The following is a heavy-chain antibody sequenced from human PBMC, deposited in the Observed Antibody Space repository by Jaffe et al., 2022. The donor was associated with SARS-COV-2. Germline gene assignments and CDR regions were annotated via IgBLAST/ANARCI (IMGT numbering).Heavy chain of an antibody. Sequence: EVQVLESGGGLVQPGGSLRLSCAASGFFFDNYAISWVRQAPGKGLEWVSAIVGGRSSTFYADSVKGRFTISGDNSKNTVYLQMSSLRAEDTALYYCAKSAGGINTWFGRWGQGTLVTVSS. CDR2: IVGGRSST. CDR3: AKSAGGINTWFGR. CDR1: GFFFDNYA. D-gene: IGHD2-15*01. V-gene: IGHV3-23*01. J-gene: IGHJ5*02.